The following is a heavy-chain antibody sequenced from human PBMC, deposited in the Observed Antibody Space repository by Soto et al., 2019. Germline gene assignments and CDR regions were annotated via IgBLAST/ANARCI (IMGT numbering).Heavy chain of an antibody. CDR2: ISYDGSNK. Sequence: QVPLVESGGGVVQPGRSLRLSCAASGFTFSSYGMHWVRQAPGKGLEWVAVISYDGSNKYYADSVKGRFTISRDNSKNTLYLQMNSLRAEDTAVYYCAKVRAVAGMDVWGQGTTVTVSS. CDR3: AKVRAVAGMDV. CDR1: GFTFSSYG. V-gene: IGHV3-30*18. J-gene: IGHJ6*02. D-gene: IGHD6-19*01.